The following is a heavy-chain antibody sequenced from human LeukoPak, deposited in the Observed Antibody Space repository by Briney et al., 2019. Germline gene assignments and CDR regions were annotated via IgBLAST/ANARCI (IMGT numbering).Heavy chain of an antibody. V-gene: IGHV4-34*01. CDR3: ARGLSSSSWYGI. Sequence: SETLSLTCAVYGGSFSGYYWSWIRQPPGKGLEWIGEINHSGSTNYNPSLKSRVTISVDKSKNQFSLRLSSVTAADTAVYYCARGLSSSSWYGIWGQGTLVTVSS. CDR1: GGSFSGYY. J-gene: IGHJ4*02. CDR2: INHSGST. D-gene: IGHD6-13*01.